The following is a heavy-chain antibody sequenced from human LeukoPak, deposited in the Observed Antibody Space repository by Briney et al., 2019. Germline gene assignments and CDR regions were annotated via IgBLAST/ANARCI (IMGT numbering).Heavy chain of an antibody. CDR1: GFTFSSYA. V-gene: IGHV3-30-3*01. CDR2: ISYDGSNK. Sequence: GRSLRLSCAASGFTFSSYAMHWVRQAPGEGLEWVAVISYDGSNKYYADSAKGRFTISRDNSKNTLYLQMNSLRAEDTAVYYCASSRRITMIVVVITTDAFDIWGQGTMVTVSS. J-gene: IGHJ3*02. CDR3: ASSRRITMIVVVITTDAFDI. D-gene: IGHD3-22*01.